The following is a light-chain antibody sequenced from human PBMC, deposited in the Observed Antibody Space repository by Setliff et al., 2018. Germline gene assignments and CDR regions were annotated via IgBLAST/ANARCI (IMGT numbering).Light chain of an antibody. V-gene: IGLV2-8*01. CDR2: EVS. CDR3: SSYAGSYIYV. J-gene: IGLJ1*01. CDR1: SSDVGAYSH. Sequence: LTQPASVSGSPGQSITISCAGTSSDVGAYSHVSWYQQYPGKAPKLMISEVSNRPSGVPDRFSGSKSGNTASLTVSGLQADDEADYYCSSYAGSYIYVFGTGTKVTVL.